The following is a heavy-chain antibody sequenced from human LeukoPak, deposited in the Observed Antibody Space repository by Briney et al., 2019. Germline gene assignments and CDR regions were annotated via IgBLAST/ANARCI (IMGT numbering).Heavy chain of an antibody. Sequence: AETLSLTCTVSGGSISIYYWSWVRQAPGKGLEWVSAISGSGGSTYYADSVKGRFTISRDNSKNTLYLQMNSLRAEDTAVYYCAKFGSGSYFYFDYWGQGTLVTVSS. CDR1: GGSISIYY. CDR3: AKFGSGSYFYFDY. D-gene: IGHD1-26*01. J-gene: IGHJ4*02. V-gene: IGHV3-23*01. CDR2: ISGSGGST.